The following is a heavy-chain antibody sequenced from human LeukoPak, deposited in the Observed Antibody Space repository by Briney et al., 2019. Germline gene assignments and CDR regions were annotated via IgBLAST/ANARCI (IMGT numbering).Heavy chain of an antibody. V-gene: IGHV4-59*01. CDR2: IYYSGST. Sequence: PSETLSLTCTVSGGSISSYYWSWIRQPPGKGLEWIGYIYYSGSTNYNPSLKSRVTISVDTSKNQFSLKLSSVTAADTAVYYCASTRSNYYYGIDVWGRGTTVTVSS. CDR3: ASTRSNYYYGIDV. CDR1: GGSISSYY. J-gene: IGHJ6*02.